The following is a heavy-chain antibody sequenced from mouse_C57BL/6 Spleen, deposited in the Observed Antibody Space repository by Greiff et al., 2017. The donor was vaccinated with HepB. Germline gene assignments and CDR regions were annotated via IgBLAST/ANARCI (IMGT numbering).Heavy chain of an antibody. V-gene: IGHV2-2*01. CDR2: IWSGGST. CDR1: GFSLTSYG. CDR3: ARNRGITTVVGEGWYFDV. J-gene: IGHJ1*03. D-gene: IGHD1-1*01. Sequence: QVQLQQSGPGLVQPSQSLSITCTVSGFSLTSYGVHWVRQSPGKGLEWLGVIWSGGSTDYNAAFISRLSISKENSKSQVFFKMNSLQADDTAIYYWARNRGITTVVGEGWYFDVWGTGTTVTVSS.